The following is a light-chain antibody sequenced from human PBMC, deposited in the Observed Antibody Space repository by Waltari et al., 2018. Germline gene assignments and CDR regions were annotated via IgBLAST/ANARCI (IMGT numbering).Light chain of an antibody. CDR3: QQYINYWT. J-gene: IGKJ1*01. CDR1: ENLNRW. V-gene: IGKV1-5*03. Sequence: QLTQSLSPLSASAGSSVTITCRATENLNRWLAWYHQKPGKAPKLLIYKASNLQDGVPSRFSGSGSGTEFTLTINNLQPDDFATYYCQQYINYWTFGQGTKVESK. CDR2: KAS.